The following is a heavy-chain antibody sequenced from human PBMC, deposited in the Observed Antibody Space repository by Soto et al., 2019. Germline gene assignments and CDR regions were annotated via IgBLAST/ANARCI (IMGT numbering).Heavy chain of an antibody. Sequence: SVKVSCKASGGAFSLYAISWVRQAPGQGLEWVGGIFPMYGTPVYAQKLQGRVTLTADEATTTAYMELRSLRSDDTAVYYCARSAWLDEVNFDYWGQGTLVTVSS. J-gene: IGHJ4*02. CDR3: ARSAWLDEVNFDY. V-gene: IGHV1-69*13. D-gene: IGHD5-18*01. CDR1: GGAFSLYA. CDR2: IFPMYGTP.